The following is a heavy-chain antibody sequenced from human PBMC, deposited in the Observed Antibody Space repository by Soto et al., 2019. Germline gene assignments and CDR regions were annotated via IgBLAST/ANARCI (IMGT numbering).Heavy chain of an antibody. Sequence: QVLLVQSGAEVKKPGASVKVSCRASGYTFSHYGIIWVRQAPGQGLECMGWITAYNGYTNYAQNCQDRVTMTTDTSTRTVYMQLRSLRYDHAAVYYCARSIAHRSYSAYDIRGFVDYLGQGNLGTGSS. V-gene: IGHV1-18*01. D-gene: IGHD5-12*01. CDR1: GYTFSHYG. J-gene: IGHJ4*02. CDR3: ARSIAHRSYSAYDIRGFVDY. CDR2: ITAYNGYT.